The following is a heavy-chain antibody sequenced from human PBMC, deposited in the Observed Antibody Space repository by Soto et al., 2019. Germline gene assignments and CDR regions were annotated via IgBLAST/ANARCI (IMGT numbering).Heavy chain of an antibody. CDR2: ISYDGSNK. V-gene: IGHV3-30-3*01. Sequence: QVQLVESGGGVVQPGRSLRLSCAASGFTFSSYAMHWVRQAPGKGLEWVAVISYDGSNKYYADSVKGRFTISRDNSKNTLYLQMNSLRAEDTAVYYCARVRAYYDFWSGPKPNDAFDIWGQGTMVTLSS. D-gene: IGHD3-3*01. J-gene: IGHJ3*02. CDR1: GFTFSSYA. CDR3: ARVRAYYDFWSGPKPNDAFDI.